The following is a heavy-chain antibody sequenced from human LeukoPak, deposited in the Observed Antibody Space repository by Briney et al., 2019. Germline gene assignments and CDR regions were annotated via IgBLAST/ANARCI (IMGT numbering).Heavy chain of an antibody. J-gene: IGHJ4*02. V-gene: IGHV4-59*01. CDR2: IYYSGST. D-gene: IGHD6-19*01. CDR3: ARGRRDTRSWVKPRYSSGWFPFDY. Sequence: SETLSLTCTVSGGSISSYYWSWIRQPPGKGLEWIGYIYYSGSTNYNPSLKSRVTISVDTSKNQFSLKLSSVTAADTAVYYCARGRRDTRSWVKPRYSSGWFPFDYWGQGTLVTVSS. CDR1: GGSISSYY.